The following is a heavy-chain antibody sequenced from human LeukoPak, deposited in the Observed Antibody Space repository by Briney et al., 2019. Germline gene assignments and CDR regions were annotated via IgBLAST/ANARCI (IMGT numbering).Heavy chain of an antibody. D-gene: IGHD1-1*01. Sequence: GASVKVSCKASGYTFTGYYIHWVRQAPEQGLEWMGWINPNSGDTNYAQKFQGRVTMTRDTSISTAYMDLSSLRSDDTAVYYCVRDRSTFDYWGQGTLVTVSS. J-gene: IGHJ4*02. CDR2: INPNSGDT. CDR3: VRDRSTFDY. V-gene: IGHV1-2*02. CDR1: GYTFTGYY.